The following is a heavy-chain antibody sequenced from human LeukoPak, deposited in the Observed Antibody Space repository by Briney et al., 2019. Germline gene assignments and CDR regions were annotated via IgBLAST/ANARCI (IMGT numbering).Heavy chain of an antibody. CDR3: AELGITMIGGV. J-gene: IGHJ6*04. CDR2: IFYDGSKK. D-gene: IGHD3-10*02. CDR1: GLTFSSYV. Sequence: GGSLRLSCAASGLTFSSYVMHWVRQAPGKGLEWVAVIFYDGSKKYYADFAKGRFIISRDNAKNSLYLQMNSLRAEDTAVYYCAELGITMIGGVWGKGTTVTISS. V-gene: IGHV3-33*03.